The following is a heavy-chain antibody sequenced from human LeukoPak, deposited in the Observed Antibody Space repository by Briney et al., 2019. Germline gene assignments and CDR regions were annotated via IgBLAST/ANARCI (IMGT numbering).Heavy chain of an antibody. Sequence: SETLSLTCTVSGGSISSYYWSWIRQPPGKGLEWIGYINYSGSTSYNPSLKSRVTISVDTSRDQFSLKLTSVTAADTAVYYCARLNGGRWGQGILVTVSS. V-gene: IGHV4-59*08. J-gene: IGHJ4*02. CDR3: ARLNGGR. D-gene: IGHD7-27*01. CDR1: GGSISSYY. CDR2: INYSGST.